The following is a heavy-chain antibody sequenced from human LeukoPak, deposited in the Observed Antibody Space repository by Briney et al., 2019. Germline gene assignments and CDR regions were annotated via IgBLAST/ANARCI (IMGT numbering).Heavy chain of an antibody. CDR3: AKVKYYGSGSYPVFDY. J-gene: IGHJ4*02. Sequence: PGGSLRLSCAASGFTFSSYGMHWVRQAPGKGLEWVAVISYDGSNKYYADSVKGRFTISRDNSKNTLYLQMNSLRAEDTAVYCCAKVKYYGSGSYPVFDYWGQGTLVTVSS. D-gene: IGHD3-10*01. CDR1: GFTFSSYG. V-gene: IGHV3-30*18. CDR2: ISYDGSNK.